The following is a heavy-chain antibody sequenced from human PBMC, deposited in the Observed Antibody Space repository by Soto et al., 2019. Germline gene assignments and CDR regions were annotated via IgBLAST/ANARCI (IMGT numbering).Heavy chain of an antibody. CDR3: ARDGDGRMTTNPYSYNGMDV. CDR1: GGSLGSYY. V-gene: IGHV4-59*01. J-gene: IGHJ6*02. Sequence: QVQLQESGPGLVEASETLSLTCTVSGGSLGSYYWSWIRQPPGKGLEWIGYVFYTGRANYNASLKSRVRIALDTSNYQLALKRSSVTAADAAVYYCARDGDGRMTTNPYSYNGMDVWGPGTTVTVSS. D-gene: IGHD4-4*01. CDR2: VFYTGRA.